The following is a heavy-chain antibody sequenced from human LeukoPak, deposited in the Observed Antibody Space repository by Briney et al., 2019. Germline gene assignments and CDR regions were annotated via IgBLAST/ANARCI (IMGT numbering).Heavy chain of an antibody. V-gene: IGHV3-23*01. Sequence: GGSLRLSCAASGFTFSSYAMSWVRQAPGKGLEWVSAISGSGGSTYYADSVKGRFTISRDNSKNTLYLQVNSLRAEDTAVYYCAKSMVPDFWSGYYPGYYGMDVWGQGTTVTVSS. J-gene: IGHJ6*02. D-gene: IGHD3-3*01. CDR1: GFTFSSYA. CDR3: AKSMVPDFWSGYYPGYYGMDV. CDR2: ISGSGGST.